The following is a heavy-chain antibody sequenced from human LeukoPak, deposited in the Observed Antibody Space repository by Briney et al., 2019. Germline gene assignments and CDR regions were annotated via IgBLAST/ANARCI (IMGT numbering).Heavy chain of an antibody. J-gene: IGHJ6*02. D-gene: IGHD2-2*01. Sequence: VASVKVSCKVSVYTLTELSMHWVRQAPGKGLEWMGGFDPEDGETIYAQKFQGRVTMTEDTSTDTAYMELSSLRSEDTAVYYCANFVVVPAVAKNYYYYYGMDVWGQGTTVTVSS. V-gene: IGHV1-24*01. CDR2: FDPEDGET. CDR3: ANFVVVPAVAKNYYYYYGMDV. CDR1: VYTLTELS.